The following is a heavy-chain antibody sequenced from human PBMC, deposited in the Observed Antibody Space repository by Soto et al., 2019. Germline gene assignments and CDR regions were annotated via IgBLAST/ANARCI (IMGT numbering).Heavy chain of an antibody. CDR1: GYTFTSYG. Sequence: ASVKVSCKASGYTFTSYGISWVRQAPVQGLEWMGWISAYNGNTNYAQKLQGRVTMTTDTSTSTAYMELRSLRSDDTAVYYCARAEINGSPVWFDPWGQGTLVTVSS. V-gene: IGHV1-18*01. D-gene: IGHD1-26*01. CDR3: ARAEINGSPVWFDP. J-gene: IGHJ5*02. CDR2: ISAYNGNT.